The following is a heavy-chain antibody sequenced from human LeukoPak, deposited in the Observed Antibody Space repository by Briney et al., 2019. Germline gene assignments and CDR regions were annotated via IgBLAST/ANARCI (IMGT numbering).Heavy chain of an antibody. Sequence: PGGSLRLSCAASGFTFSSYAMTWVRKAPGKGLEWVSGISGGGGNTYYADSVKGRFTISRDNSKNTLYLQMNSLRAEDTAVYYCAKELRGYSYGLRNNWFDPWGQGTLVTVSS. CDR1: GFTFSSYA. CDR2: ISGGGGNT. D-gene: IGHD5-18*01. V-gene: IGHV3-23*01. J-gene: IGHJ5*02. CDR3: AKELRGYSYGLRNNWFDP.